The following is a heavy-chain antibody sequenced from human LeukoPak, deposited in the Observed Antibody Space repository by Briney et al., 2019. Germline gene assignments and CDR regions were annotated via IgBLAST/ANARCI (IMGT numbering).Heavy chain of an antibody. D-gene: IGHD3-9*01. V-gene: IGHV3-7*03. CDR2: INQDGCQT. CDR1: GFNFSGSW. J-gene: IGHJ4*02. Sequence: GGSLRLSCTASGFNFSGSWMSWVRQAPGKGPEWVANINQDGCQTPYAGAVQGRFTISRDNAKNVLYLQMNSLRGDDTAVYFFASLSHDVLRGHSPFVRWGQRTLVTVSS. CDR3: ASLSHDVLRGHSPFVR.